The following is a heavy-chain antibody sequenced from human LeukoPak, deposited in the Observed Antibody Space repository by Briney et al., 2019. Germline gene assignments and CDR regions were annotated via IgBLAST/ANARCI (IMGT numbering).Heavy chain of an antibody. J-gene: IGHJ4*02. CDR3: AKGGESSSWLFDY. Sequence: GGSLRLSCAASGFTFSSYAMIWVRQAPGKGLEWVSAISGSGGSTYYADSVKGRFTVSRDNSKNTLYLQMNSLRAEDTAVYYCAKGGESSSWLFDYWGQGTLVPVSS. V-gene: IGHV3-23*01. CDR1: GFTFSSYA. D-gene: IGHD6-13*01. CDR2: ISGSGGST.